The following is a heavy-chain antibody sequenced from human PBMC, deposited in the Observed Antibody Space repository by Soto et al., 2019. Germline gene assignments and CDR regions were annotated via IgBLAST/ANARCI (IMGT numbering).Heavy chain of an antibody. CDR3: ARANQRVPLGSYLDS. CDR2: IYYSGTT. Sequence: PSETLSLTCTVSGGSITSAGYYWTWIRQHPGKGLQWIACIYYSGTTSYSPSLRSRLTISVDTSKGQFSLKLTSVTAADTAVYYCARANQRVPLGSYLDSWGQGTLVTLSS. CDR1: GGSITSAGYY. J-gene: IGHJ4*02. V-gene: IGHV4-31*03.